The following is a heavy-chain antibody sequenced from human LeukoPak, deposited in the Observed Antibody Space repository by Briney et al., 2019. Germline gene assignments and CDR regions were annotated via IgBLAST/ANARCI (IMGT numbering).Heavy chain of an antibody. CDR1: GYRFTSYW. J-gene: IGHJ4*02. Sequence: GESLKISCKGSGYRFTSYWIGWVRQMPGKGLELMGYIYPGDSDTRYSPSFQGQVTISVDRSINTAYLQWSNVKASDAAMYFCARMRNGYHLYDYWGQGALVTVSS. V-gene: IGHV5-51*01. CDR2: IYPGDSDT. D-gene: IGHD5-24*01. CDR3: ARMRNGYHLYDY.